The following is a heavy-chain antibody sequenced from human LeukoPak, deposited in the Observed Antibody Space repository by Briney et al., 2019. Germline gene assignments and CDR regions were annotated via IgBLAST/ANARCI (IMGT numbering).Heavy chain of an antibody. CDR1: GFTFSSYG. Sequence: GGSLRLSCAASGFTFSSYGMHWVRQAPGKGLEWVAVISYDGSNKYYADSVKGRFTISRDNSKNTLYLQMNSLRAEDTAVYYCAKGKYYGSGSYSPYYYGMDVWGQGTTVTVSS. D-gene: IGHD3-10*01. CDR2: ISYDGSNK. J-gene: IGHJ6*02. V-gene: IGHV3-30*18. CDR3: AKGKYYGSGSYSPYYYGMDV.